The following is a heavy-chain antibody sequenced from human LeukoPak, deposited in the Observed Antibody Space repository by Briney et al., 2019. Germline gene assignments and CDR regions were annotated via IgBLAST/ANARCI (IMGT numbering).Heavy chain of an antibody. V-gene: IGHV3-23*01. CDR2: VSDSGGST. Sequence: PGGSLRLSCVVSGFTFSSYAMSWVRQTPGKGLEWVSSVSDSGGSTYYADSVQGRFTISRDNSKNTLYLQMNSLRAEDTATYFCAQNQWEFPAWGQGTLATVSS. J-gene: IGHJ5*02. CDR3: AQNQWEFPA. D-gene: IGHD1-26*01. CDR1: GFTFSSYA.